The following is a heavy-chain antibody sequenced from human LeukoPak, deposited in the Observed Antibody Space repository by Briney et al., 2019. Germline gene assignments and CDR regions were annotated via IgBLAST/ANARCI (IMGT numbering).Heavy chain of an antibody. Sequence: PGGSLRCSCTASGFTFGDYAMSWVRQAPGKGLEWVGFIRSKAYGGTTEYAASVKGRFTISRDDSKSIAYLQMNSLKTEDTAVYSCTHPGVVAAYDTDVWGHGTTVTVSS. J-gene: IGHJ6*02. V-gene: IGHV3-49*04. D-gene: IGHD2-15*01. CDR2: IRSKAYGGTT. CDR1: GFTFGDYA. CDR3: THPGVVAAYDTDV.